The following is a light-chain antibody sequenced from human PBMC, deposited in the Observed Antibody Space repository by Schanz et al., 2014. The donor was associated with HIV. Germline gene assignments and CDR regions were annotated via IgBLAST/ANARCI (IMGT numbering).Light chain of an antibody. CDR2: RAS. Sequence: DIQMTQSPSTLSASIGDAVTITCRASHYISSWLAWYQQRPGQAPNLLIYRASTLATGVSSRFSGSGSGTEFTLTISSLQPDDFATYYCQQYDSYPYTFGQGTTLDLK. J-gene: IGKJ2*01. CDR1: HYISSW. V-gene: IGKV1-5*03. CDR3: QQYDSYPYT.